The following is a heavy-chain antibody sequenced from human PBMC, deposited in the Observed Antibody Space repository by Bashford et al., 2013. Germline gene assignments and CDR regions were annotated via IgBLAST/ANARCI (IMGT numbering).Heavy chain of an antibody. V-gene: IGHV1-3*01. CDR2: MTAGNGRT. J-gene: IGHJ3*02. CDR1: GYSFTTYA. CDR3: ARYSANYRDAFDI. Sequence: ASVKVSCKASGYSFTTYAIHWVRQAPGQGLEWMGWMTAGNGRTKCSQKFQDRVTLKWDTSASTAYMEVSSLRSEDSAVYYCARYSANYRDAFDIWGQGTLVTVSS. D-gene: IGHD3-16*02.